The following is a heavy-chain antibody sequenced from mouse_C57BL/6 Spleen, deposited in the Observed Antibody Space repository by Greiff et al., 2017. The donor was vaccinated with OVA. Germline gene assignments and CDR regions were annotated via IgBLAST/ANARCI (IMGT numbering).Heavy chain of an antibody. Sequence: QVQLQQPGAELVMPGASVKLSCKASGYTFTSYWMHWVKQRPGQGLEWIGEIDPSDSYTNYNQKFKGKSTLTVDKSSSTAYMQLSSLTSEDSAVYYCARHYDGYVDYWGQGTTLTVSS. CDR2: IDPSDSYT. CDR1: GYTFTSYW. CDR3: ARHYDGYVDY. J-gene: IGHJ2*01. V-gene: IGHV1-69*01. D-gene: IGHD2-3*01.